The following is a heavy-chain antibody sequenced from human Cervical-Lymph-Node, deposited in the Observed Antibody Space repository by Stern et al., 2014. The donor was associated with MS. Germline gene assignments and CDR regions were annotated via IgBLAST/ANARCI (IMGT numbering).Heavy chain of an antibody. CDR2: IYYSGST. CDR1: GGSISSGGYY. V-gene: IGHV4-31*03. J-gene: IGHJ4*02. Sequence: VQLVESGPGLVKPSQTLSLTCTVSGGSISSGGYYRSWIRQHPGKGLEWIGYIYYSGSTYYNPSLKSRVTISVDTSKNQFSLKLSSVTAADTAVYYCARAVTPYYYDSSGLYFDYWGQGTLVTVSS. D-gene: IGHD3-22*01. CDR3: ARAVTPYYYDSSGLYFDY.